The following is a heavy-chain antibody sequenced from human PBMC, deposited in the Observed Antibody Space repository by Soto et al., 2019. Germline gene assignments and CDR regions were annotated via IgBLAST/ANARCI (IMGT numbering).Heavy chain of an antibody. CDR3: SRERVVYAFDI. J-gene: IGHJ3*02. D-gene: IGHD2-15*01. V-gene: IGHV4-59*01. CDR2: IYYNGYT. CDR1: GGSISSNY. Sequence: QVQLQESGPGLVKPSETLSLTCTVSGGSISSNYWSWIRQPPGKGLEWIGYIYYNGYTSYNHSLKSRVTISVDTSKNQFSLMLSSVTAADTAVYYCSRERVVYAFDIWGQGTMVTVSS.